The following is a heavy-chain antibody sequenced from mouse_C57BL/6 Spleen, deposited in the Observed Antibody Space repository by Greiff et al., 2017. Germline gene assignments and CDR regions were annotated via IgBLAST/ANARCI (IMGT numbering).Heavy chain of an antibody. Sequence: VQVVESGAELARPGASVKMSCKASGYTFTSYTMHWVKQRPGQGLEWIGYINPSSGYTKYNQKFKDKATLTADKSSSTAYMQLSSLTSEDSAVYYCAKEYGSSPYYAMDYWGQGTSVTVSS. D-gene: IGHD1-1*01. J-gene: IGHJ4*01. V-gene: IGHV1-4*01. CDR3: AKEYGSSPYYAMDY. CDR1: GYTFTSYT. CDR2: INPSSGYT.